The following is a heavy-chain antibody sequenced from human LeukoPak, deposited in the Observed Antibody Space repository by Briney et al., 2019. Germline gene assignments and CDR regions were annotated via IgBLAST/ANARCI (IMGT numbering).Heavy chain of an antibody. CDR3: ARDQRITQIVVVTDTFDI. D-gene: IGHD3-22*01. Sequence: ASVKVSCRASDYTFTNYGISWVRQAPGQGLEWMGWISAYNGNTIYAQKFQGRVTMTTDPSTSTAYMELRSLRSDDTAVYYCARDQRITQIVVVTDTFDIWGQGTMVTVSS. CDR2: ISAYNGNT. J-gene: IGHJ3*02. V-gene: IGHV1-18*01. CDR1: DYTFTNYG.